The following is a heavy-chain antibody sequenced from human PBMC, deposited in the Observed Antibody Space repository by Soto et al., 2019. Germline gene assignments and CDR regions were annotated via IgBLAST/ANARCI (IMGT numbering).Heavy chain of an antibody. CDR3: AREADTPMVTHRYYYYGMDV. CDR2: IYSGGST. V-gene: IGHV3-53*01. Sequence: GGSLRLSCAASGFIVSSNYMSWVRQAPGKGLEWVSIIYSGGSTYCAGSVKGRFTISRDNSKNTLYLQMNSLRAEDTAVYFCAREADTPMVTHRYYYYGMDVWGQGTTVTVSS. CDR1: GFIVSSNY. J-gene: IGHJ6*02. D-gene: IGHD5-18*01.